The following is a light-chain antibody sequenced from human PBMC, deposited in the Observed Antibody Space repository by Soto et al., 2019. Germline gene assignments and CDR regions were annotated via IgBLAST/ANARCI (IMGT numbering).Light chain of an antibody. Sequence: EIVLTQSPGTLSLSPGERATLSCRAGQSVTSNYVAWYQQKHGQAPRLLIYGASYRATDLTDRFSGSGSGTDFTLTISRLEAEDFAVYYCQQYGTSPYTFGQGTKLEIK. V-gene: IGKV3-20*01. CDR1: QSVTSNY. J-gene: IGKJ2*01. CDR2: GAS. CDR3: QQYGTSPYT.